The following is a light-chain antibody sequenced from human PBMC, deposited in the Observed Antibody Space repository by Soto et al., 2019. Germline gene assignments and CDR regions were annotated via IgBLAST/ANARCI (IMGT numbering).Light chain of an antibody. CDR1: SSDVGGYNY. CDR2: DVS. J-gene: IGLJ1*01. V-gene: IGLV2-14*01. CDR3: SSYTSSSTYV. Sequence: QSALTQPASVSGSPGQSIAISCTGTSSDVGGYNYVSWYQQHPGKAPKLMVYDVSNRPPGVSNRFSGSKSGNTASLTISGLQAEDEADYYCSSYTSSSTYVFGTGTQLTVL.